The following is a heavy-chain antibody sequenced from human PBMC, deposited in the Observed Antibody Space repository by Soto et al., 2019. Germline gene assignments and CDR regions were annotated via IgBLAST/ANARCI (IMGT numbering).Heavy chain of an antibody. V-gene: IGHV1-18*01. CDR3: ASIPRLYSGYGDYYYMDV. CDR2: ISAYNGNT. Sequence: ASVKVSCKASGYTFTSYGISWVRQAPGQGLEWMGWISAYNGNTNYAQKLQGRVTMTTDTSTSTAYMELRSLRSDDTAVYYCASIPRLYSGYGDYYYMDVWGKGTTGTVSS. CDR1: GYTFTSYG. J-gene: IGHJ6*03. D-gene: IGHD5-12*01.